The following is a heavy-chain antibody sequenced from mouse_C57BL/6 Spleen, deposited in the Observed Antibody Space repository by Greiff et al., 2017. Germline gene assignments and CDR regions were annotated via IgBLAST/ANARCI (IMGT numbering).Heavy chain of an antibody. J-gene: IGHJ3*01. CDR1: GYTFTSYT. Sequence: VQLQQSGAELARPGASVKMSCKASGYTFTSYTMHWVKQRPGQGLEWIGYINPSSGYTKYNQKFKDKATLTADKSSSTAYMQLSSLTSEDSAVYYCASHYGSSYWFAYWGQGTLVTVSA. V-gene: IGHV1-4*01. CDR3: ASHYGSSYWFAY. D-gene: IGHD1-1*01. CDR2: INPSSGYT.